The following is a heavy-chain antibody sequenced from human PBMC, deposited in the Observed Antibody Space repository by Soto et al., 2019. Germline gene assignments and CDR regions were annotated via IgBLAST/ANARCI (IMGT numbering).Heavy chain of an antibody. CDR2: ISAYNGNT. CDR1: GYTFTRYG. D-gene: IGHD2-2*01. CDR3: ARVGPAAMGGGWFDP. Sequence: QVQLVQSGAEVKKPGASVKVSCKASGYTFTRYGISWLRQAPGPGLEWMGWISAYNGNTNYAQNLQGRVTVTTDTSTSTAYMELRSLRSDDTAVYYYARVGPAAMGGGWFDPWGQGTLVTVSS. V-gene: IGHV1-18*01. J-gene: IGHJ5*01.